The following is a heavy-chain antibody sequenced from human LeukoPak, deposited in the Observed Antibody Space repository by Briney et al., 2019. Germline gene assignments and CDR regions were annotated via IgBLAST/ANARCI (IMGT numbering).Heavy chain of an antibody. CDR1: GFTFSSYA. J-gene: IGHJ4*02. D-gene: IGHD1-7*01. CDR2: ISGSGGST. V-gene: IGHV3-23*01. CDR3: ATDLEILGTSGFDY. Sequence: PGGSLRLSCAASGFTFSSYAMSWVRQAPGKGLEWVSAISGSGGSTYYADSVKGRFTISRDNSKNTLYLQMNSLRAEDTAVYYCATDLEILGTSGFDYWGQGTLVIVSS.